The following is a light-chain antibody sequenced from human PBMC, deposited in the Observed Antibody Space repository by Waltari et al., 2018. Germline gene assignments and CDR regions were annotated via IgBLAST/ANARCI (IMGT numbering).Light chain of an antibody. CDR2: EVS. Sequence: QSALPQPASVSGSVGQSISISCTGSNNDIGAPNLVSWYQQYPDKPPKPVIYEVSNRPSGVSNRFSASKSGTTASLTISGLQAEDEAEYFCSSYATRYMVLFGGGTRVTVL. V-gene: IGLV2-14*01. CDR1: NNDIGAPNL. CDR3: SSYATRYMVL. J-gene: IGLJ2*01.